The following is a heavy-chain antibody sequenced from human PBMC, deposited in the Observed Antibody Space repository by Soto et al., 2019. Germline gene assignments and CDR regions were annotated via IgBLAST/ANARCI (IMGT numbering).Heavy chain of an antibody. CDR3: ARHQRDDASRKIDC. D-gene: IGHD3-16*01. CDR2: INPADSDI. CDR1: GYSFTSNW. J-gene: IGHJ4*02. Sequence: GESLKISCQGSGYSFTSNWIGWVRQMPGKGLEWMGIINPADSDIKYSPSFQGQVTISADKSIGTAYLQWSSLKASDTAMYYCARHQRDDASRKIDCWGQGTLVTVSS. V-gene: IGHV5-51*01.